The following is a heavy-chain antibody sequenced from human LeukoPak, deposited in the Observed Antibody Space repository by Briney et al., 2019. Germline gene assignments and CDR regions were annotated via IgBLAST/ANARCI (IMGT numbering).Heavy chain of an antibody. CDR2: ISGSGSGT. D-gene: IGHD4-17*01. CDR3: AKDQIPTVTDSGDAFDI. J-gene: IGHJ3*02. V-gene: IGHV3-23*01. Sequence: GGSLRLSCAASGFTFSSYAMSWVRQAPGEGLQWVSGISGSGSGTYYADSVRGRFTISRDSSKNTLYLQMNSLRAEDTAVYYCAKDQIPTVTDSGDAFDIWGQGTMVTVSS. CDR1: GFTFSSYA.